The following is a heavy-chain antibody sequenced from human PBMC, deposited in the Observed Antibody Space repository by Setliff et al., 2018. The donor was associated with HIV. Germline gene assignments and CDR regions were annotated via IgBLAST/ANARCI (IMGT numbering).Heavy chain of an antibody. Sequence: ASVKVSCKASGYSFARYGLSWVRQAPGQGLEWMGWISGFNGNQKYAKSFHDRVAMTTETATSTAYMEMRSLRSDDTAVYFCARVPYRSAWFSGGHDAFDIWGQGTMVTVSS. CDR2: ISGFNGNQ. V-gene: IGHV1-18*01. J-gene: IGHJ3*02. D-gene: IGHD6-19*01. CDR1: GYSFARYG. CDR3: ARVPYRSAWFSGGHDAFDI.